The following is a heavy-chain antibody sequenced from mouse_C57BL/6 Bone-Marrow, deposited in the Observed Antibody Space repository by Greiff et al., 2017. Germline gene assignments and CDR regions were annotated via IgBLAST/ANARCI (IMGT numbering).Heavy chain of an antibody. CDR3: ARKGDDYPWYFDV. D-gene: IGHD2-4*01. V-gene: IGHV2-2*01. CDR2: IWSGGST. J-gene: IGHJ1*03. Sequence: VMLVESGPGLVQPSQSLSITCTVSGFSLTSYGVHWVRQSPGKGLEWLGVIWSGGSTDYNAAFISRLSISKDNSKSQVFFKMNSLQADDTAIYYCARKGDDYPWYFDVWGTGTTVTVSS. CDR1: GFSLTSYG.